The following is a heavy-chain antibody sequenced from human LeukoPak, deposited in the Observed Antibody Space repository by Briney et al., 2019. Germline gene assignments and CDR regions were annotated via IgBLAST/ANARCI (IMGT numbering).Heavy chain of an antibody. D-gene: IGHD6-13*01. Sequence: PGGSLRLSCAASGFTFSSYSMNWVRQAPGKGLEWIGSIYYSGSTYYNPSLKSRVTISVDTSKNQFSLKLSSVTAADTAVYYCARTTEAHSWRTRYYDYYMDVWGKGTTVTVSS. V-gene: IGHV4-59*01. J-gene: IGHJ6*03. CDR1: GFTFSSYS. CDR3: ARTTEAHSWRTRYYDYYMDV. CDR2: IYYSGST.